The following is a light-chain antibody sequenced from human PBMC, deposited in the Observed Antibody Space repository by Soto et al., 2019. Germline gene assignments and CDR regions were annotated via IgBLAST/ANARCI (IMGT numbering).Light chain of an antibody. Sequence: HSVLTQPASVSGFPGQSITISCTRTSSDVGAYNYVSWYQQYPGKAPKLILYDVTHRPSGVSYRFSGSKSDNTASLTISGLQPEDEADYYCSSYTNSDTYFFGTGTKVTVL. J-gene: IGLJ1*01. CDR1: SSDVGAYNY. V-gene: IGLV2-14*03. CDR3: SSYTNSDTYF. CDR2: DVT.